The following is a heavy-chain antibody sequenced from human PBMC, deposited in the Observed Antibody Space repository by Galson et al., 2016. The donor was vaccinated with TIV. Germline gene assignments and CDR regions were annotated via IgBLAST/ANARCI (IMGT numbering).Heavy chain of an antibody. D-gene: IGHD3-22*01. CDR2: IYGDGRT. CDR3: ARDRYYDGRGYFYYYSGMDV. Sequence: SLRLSCAASGFIVDDNYMTWIRQAPGKGLEWVSVIYGDGRTYYTDSVRGRFTISRDSSKNTLYLQMNSLRAEDTAVYYCARDRYYDGRGYFYYYSGMDVWGQGTAVTVSS. V-gene: IGHV3-53*01. CDR1: GFIVDDNY. J-gene: IGHJ6*02.